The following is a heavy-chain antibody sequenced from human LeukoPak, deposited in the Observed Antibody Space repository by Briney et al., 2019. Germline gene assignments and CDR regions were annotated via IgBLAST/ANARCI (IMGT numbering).Heavy chain of an antibody. CDR1: GGSISTSSFY. J-gene: IGHJ5*02. Sequence: SETLSLTCTVSGGSISTSSFYWVWIRQPPGKGLECIGSIYYSGSTHYNPSLKSRVTISVDTSKNQFSLQLRSVTATDTAVYYCTRRPRRDYDSSANNWFDPWGQGTLVTVSS. CDR2: IYYSGST. D-gene: IGHD3-22*01. CDR3: TRRPRRDYDSSANNWFDP. V-gene: IGHV4-39*01.